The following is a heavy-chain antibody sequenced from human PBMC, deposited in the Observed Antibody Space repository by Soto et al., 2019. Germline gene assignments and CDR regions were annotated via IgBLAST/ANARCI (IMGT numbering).Heavy chain of an antibody. Sequence: QMHLVQSGPEVKKPGTSVKVSCKASGFTFRSSAVQWVRQVRGQRLEWMGWIVLGNGNTNYAQNFQDRVTITRDMSTSTAYMEVRSLGYEDTAVYYCASGAGFYYDTSRYWGQGTLVTVSS. CDR1: GFTFRSSA. CDR3: ASGAGFYYDTSRY. D-gene: IGHD3-22*01. CDR2: IVLGNGNT. V-gene: IGHV1-58*01. J-gene: IGHJ4*02.